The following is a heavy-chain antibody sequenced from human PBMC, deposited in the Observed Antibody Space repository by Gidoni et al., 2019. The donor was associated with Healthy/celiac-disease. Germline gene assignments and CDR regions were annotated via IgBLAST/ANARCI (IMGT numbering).Heavy chain of an antibody. V-gene: IGHV4-61*02. Sequence: QVQLQESGPGLVKPSQTLSLTCTVSGGSISSGSYYWSWIRQPAGKGLEWIGRIYTSGSTNYNPSLKSRVTISVDTSKNQFSLKLSSVTAADTAVYYCARVSGWYFYFDYWGQGTLVTVSS. D-gene: IGHD6-19*01. J-gene: IGHJ4*02. CDR1: GGSISSGSYY. CDR3: ARVSGWYFYFDY. CDR2: IYTSGST.